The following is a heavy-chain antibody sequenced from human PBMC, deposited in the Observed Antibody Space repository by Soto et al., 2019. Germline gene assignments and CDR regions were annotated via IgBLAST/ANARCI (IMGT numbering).Heavy chain of an antibody. D-gene: IGHD3-22*01. CDR2: INTGNGNT. CDR3: ARDFYDSSGYYSLGYGMDV. V-gene: IGHV1-3*04. Sequence: QVQLVQSGAEVRKPGASVKVSCRASGYTFTTYAIHWVRQAPGQRLEWLGWINTGNGNTKYSQKFQGRVTITRDTSASTAYMELNSLRSEDTAVYYCARDFYDSSGYYSLGYGMDVWGQGTTVTVSS. J-gene: IGHJ6*02. CDR1: GYTFTTYA.